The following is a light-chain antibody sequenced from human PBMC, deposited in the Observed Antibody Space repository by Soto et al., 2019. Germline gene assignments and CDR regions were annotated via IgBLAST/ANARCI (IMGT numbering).Light chain of an antibody. Sequence: AIQMTQSPSSMSPSLGDRVTISCRASQGIGNAFDGYQQKGGNPPKVVIYGASNLQTGAPPRCSGSGSATDFTPAISSLQPEDSATYYGLQDINYPWTFGQGTKVDIK. J-gene: IGKJ1*01. V-gene: IGKV1-6*01. CDR1: QGIGNA. CDR2: GAS. CDR3: LQDINYPWT.